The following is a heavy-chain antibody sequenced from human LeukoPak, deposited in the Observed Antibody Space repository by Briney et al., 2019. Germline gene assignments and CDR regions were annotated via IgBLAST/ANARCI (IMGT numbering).Heavy chain of an antibody. CDR3: AGCLGYCSSTSCYVGRCFDY. Sequence: ASVKVSCKASGYTFTSYGISWVRQAPGQGLEWMGWISAYNGNTNYAQKLQGRVTMTTDTSTSTAYMELRSLRSDDTAVYYCAGCLGYCSSTSCYVGRCFDYWGQGTLVTVSS. D-gene: IGHD2-2*01. V-gene: IGHV1-18*01. J-gene: IGHJ4*02. CDR1: GYTFTSYG. CDR2: ISAYNGNT.